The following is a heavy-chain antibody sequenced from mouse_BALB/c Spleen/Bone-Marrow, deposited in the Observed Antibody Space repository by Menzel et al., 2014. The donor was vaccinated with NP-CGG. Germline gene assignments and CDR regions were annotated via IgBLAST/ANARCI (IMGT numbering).Heavy chain of an antibody. D-gene: IGHD2-12*01. Sequence: EVQLVESGGGLVQPGGSLRLSCATSGFTFTDYYMSWVRQPPGKALEWLGFIRNKAKGYTTEYIPSVKGRFTISRDNSQGILYLQMNTLRAEDSATYYCARDRNNDTNWYFDVWGAGTTVTVSS. CDR3: ARDRNNDTNWYFDV. J-gene: IGHJ1*01. V-gene: IGHV7-3*02. CDR2: IRNKAKGYTT. CDR1: GFTFTDYY.